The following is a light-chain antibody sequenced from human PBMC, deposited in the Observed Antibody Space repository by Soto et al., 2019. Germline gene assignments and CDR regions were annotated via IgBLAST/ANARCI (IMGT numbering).Light chain of an antibody. CDR1: QSLSSSY. Sequence: EIVLTQSPGTLSLSPGERATLSCRASQSLSSSYLAWYQQKPGQAPRLLIYGASSRATGIPDRFSGSGSGTDFILTISRLEPEDFAVYYCPQYGSSPWTFGQGTKLEI. J-gene: IGKJ1*01. V-gene: IGKV3-20*01. CDR3: PQYGSSPWT. CDR2: GAS.